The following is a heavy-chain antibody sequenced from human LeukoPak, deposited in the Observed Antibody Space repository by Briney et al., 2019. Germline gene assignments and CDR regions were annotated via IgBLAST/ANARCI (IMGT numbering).Heavy chain of an antibody. CDR3: AKAWQWELRSPLDY. V-gene: IGHV3-23*01. J-gene: IGHJ4*02. CDR2: ISGSSGST. Sequence: PGGSLRLSCAASGFTFSSYAMSWVRQAPGKGLEWVSAISGSSGSTYYADSVKGRFTISRDNSKNTLYLQMNSLRAEDTAVYYCAKAWQWELRSPLDYWGQGTLVTVSS. D-gene: IGHD1-26*01. CDR1: GFTFSSYA.